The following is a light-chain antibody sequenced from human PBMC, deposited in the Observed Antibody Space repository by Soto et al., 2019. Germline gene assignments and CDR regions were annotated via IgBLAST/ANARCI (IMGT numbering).Light chain of an antibody. Sequence: DVQMTQSPSSLSASVGDRVTITCRASQDINSYLAWYQQKPGNAPKSLIYAASSLQTGVPSRFSSSESRTDCTLTINNLQPEDSSTYYCQQYNIYPLTFGGGTKVEIK. V-gene: IGKV1D-16*01. CDR2: AAS. J-gene: IGKJ4*01. CDR3: QQYNIYPLT. CDR1: QDINSY.